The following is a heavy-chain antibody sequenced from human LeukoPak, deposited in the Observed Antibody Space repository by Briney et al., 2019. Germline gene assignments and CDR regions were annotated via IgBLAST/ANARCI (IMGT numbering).Heavy chain of an antibody. CDR2: INHSGST. Sequence: PSETLSLTCAVYGGSFSGYYWSWIRQPPGKGLEWIGEINHSGSTNYNPSLKSRVTISVDTSKNQFSLKLSSVTAADTAVYYCARGLNSSPLYWGQGTLVTVSS. CDR3: ARGLNSSPLY. CDR1: GGSFSGYY. J-gene: IGHJ4*02. V-gene: IGHV4-34*01. D-gene: IGHD6-13*01.